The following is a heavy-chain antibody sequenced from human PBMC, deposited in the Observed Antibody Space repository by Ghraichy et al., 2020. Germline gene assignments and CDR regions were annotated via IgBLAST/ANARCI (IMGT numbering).Heavy chain of an antibody. D-gene: IGHD4-17*01. CDR2: INPDSGNT. Sequence: ASVKVSCKTSGYTFNDYYIHWVRQAPGQGLEWMGWINPDSGNTGYAQHFKGRVTLTKNTSTNTIYMELNSLRSEDTAVYYCARRLTTGGDWFDPWGQGTLVTVSS. J-gene: IGHJ5*02. CDR1: GYTFNDYY. V-gene: IGHV1-8*02. CDR3: ARRLTTGGDWFDP.